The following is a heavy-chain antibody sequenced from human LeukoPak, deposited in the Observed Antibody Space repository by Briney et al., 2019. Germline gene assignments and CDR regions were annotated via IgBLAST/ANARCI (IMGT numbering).Heavy chain of an antibody. V-gene: IGHV1-2*02. Sequence: GASVKVSCKASGYTFTGYYMHWVRQAPGQGLEWMGWINPNSGGTNYAQKFQGRVTMTRDTSISTAYMELSRLRSDDTAVYYCARAPQQTAVYYMDVWGKGTTVTVSS. CDR1: GYTFTGYY. CDR2: INPNSGGT. CDR3: ARAPQQTAVYYMDV. D-gene: IGHD6-13*01. J-gene: IGHJ6*03.